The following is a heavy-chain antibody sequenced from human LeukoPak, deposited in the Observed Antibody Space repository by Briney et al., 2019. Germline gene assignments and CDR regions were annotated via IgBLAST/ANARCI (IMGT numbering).Heavy chain of an antibody. Sequence: GGSLRLSCAASGFTFSNFWMTWVRQAPGKGLEWVATINQDGNVKYYVDSVKGRFTISRDNAKNSFYLQMNSLRAEDTAVYFCARDDAPDYGDFELFGYWGQGTLVTVCS. CDR1: GFTFSNFW. CDR3: ARDDAPDYGDFELFGY. V-gene: IGHV3-7*05. CDR2: INQDGNVK. J-gene: IGHJ4*02. D-gene: IGHD4-17*01.